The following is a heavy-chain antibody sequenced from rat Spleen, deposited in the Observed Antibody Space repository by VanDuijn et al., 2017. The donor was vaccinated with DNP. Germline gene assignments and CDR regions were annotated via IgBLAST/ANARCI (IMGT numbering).Heavy chain of an antibody. CDR1: GFTFNNYW. CDR2: ITSSGGRT. V-gene: IGHV5-31*01. CDR3: ARGSGTYYWYFDF. Sequence: EVQLVESGGDLVQPGRSLKLSCVASGFTFNNYWMAWIRQVPGKGLEWFASITSSGGRTYYPDSVKGRFTISRDNAKNTLYLQMNSLRSEDTATYYCARGSGTYYWYFDFWGPGTMVTVSS. D-gene: IGHD5-1*01. J-gene: IGHJ1*01.